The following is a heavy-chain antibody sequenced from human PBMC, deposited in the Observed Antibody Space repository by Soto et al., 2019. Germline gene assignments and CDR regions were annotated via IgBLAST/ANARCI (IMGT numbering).Heavy chain of an antibody. CDR1: GYTFNSYD. D-gene: IGHD2-21*02. Sequence: ASVKVSCKASGYTFNSYDINWVRQATGQGLEWMGWMNPNSGKAGYAQKFQGRVTITADESTSTAYMELSSLRSEDTAVYYCANTYCGGDCYSVAPFDYWGQGTLVTVSS. V-gene: IGHV1-8*01. CDR2: MNPNSGKA. J-gene: IGHJ4*02. CDR3: ANTYCGGDCYSVAPFDY.